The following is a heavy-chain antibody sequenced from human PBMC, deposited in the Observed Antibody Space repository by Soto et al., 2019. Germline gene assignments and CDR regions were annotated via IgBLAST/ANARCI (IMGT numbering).Heavy chain of an antibody. CDR2: TRNKANSYTT. V-gene: IGHV3-72*01. D-gene: IGHD6-19*01. Sequence: EVQLVESGGGLVQPGGSLRLCCAASGFTFSDHYMDWVRQAPGKGLEWVGRTRNKANSYTTEYAASVKGRFTISRDDSKNSLYLQMNSLKTEDTAVYYCARLGYSSGWYFDYWGQGTLVTVSS. CDR3: ARLGYSSGWYFDY. CDR1: GFTFSDHY. J-gene: IGHJ4*02.